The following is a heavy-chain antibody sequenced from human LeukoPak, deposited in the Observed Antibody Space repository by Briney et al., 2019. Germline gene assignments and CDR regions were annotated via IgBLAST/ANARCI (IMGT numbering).Heavy chain of an antibody. CDR1: GFTFSNYA. CDR2: IRYDGSNK. V-gene: IGHV3-30*02. D-gene: IGHD3-22*01. J-gene: IGHJ4*02. Sequence: GSLRLSCAASGFTFSNYAIHWVRQAPGKGLEWVAFIRYDGSNKYYVDSVKGRFTISRDNSKNTLYLQMNSLRAEDTAVYYCARRAGDYSHPYDYWGQGTLVTVSS. CDR3: ARRAGDYSHPYDY.